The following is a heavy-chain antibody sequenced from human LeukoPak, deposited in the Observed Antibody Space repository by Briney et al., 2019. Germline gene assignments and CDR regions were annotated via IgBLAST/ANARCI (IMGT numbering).Heavy chain of an antibody. V-gene: IGHV4-34*01. CDR2: INHSGST. CDR1: GGSFSGYY. J-gene: IGHJ4*02. CDR3: ARAYCVGDCTVLHIYFDN. Sequence: SETLSLTCAVYGGSFSGYYWSWIRQPPGKGPEWIGEINHSGSTNYNPSLKSRVTISVDTSKNQFSLKLSSVTAADTAVYYCARAYCVGDCTVLHIYFDNWGQGTLVTVSS. D-gene: IGHD2-21*02.